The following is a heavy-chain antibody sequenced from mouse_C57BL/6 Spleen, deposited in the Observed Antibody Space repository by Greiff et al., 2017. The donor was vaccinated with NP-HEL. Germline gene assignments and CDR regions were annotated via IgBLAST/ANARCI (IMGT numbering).Heavy chain of an antibody. J-gene: IGHJ4*01. CDR3: ARAYYSNLYYAMDY. V-gene: IGHV3-6*01. CDR2: ISYDGSN. Sequence: EVQLVESGPGLVKPSQSLSLTCSVTGYSITSGYYWNWIRQFPGNKLEWMGYISYDGSNNYNPSLKNRISITRDTSKNQFFLKLNSVTTEDTATYYCARAYYSNLYYAMDYWGQGTSVTVSS. D-gene: IGHD2-5*01. CDR1: GYSITSGYY.